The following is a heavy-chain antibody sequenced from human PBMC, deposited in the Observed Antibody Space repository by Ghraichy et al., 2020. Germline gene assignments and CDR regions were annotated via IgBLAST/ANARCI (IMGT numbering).Heavy chain of an antibody. D-gene: IGHD4-23*01. CDR2: ISSSSRNI. CDR3: ARGSAVVRFYYYAGLDV. Sequence: GGSLRLSCVGSGFSFSGYSMNWVRQSPGKGLEWVSHISSSSRNIFYADSVKGRFTISRDNAKNSLSLQMISLRDEDTAVYYCARGSAVVRFYYYAGLDVWGQGTTVTVSS. J-gene: IGHJ6*02. CDR1: GFSFSGYS. V-gene: IGHV3-48*02.